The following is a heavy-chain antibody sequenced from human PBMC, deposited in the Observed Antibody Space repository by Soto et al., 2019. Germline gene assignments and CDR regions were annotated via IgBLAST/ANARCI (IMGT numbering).Heavy chain of an antibody. J-gene: IGHJ6*04. CDR3: ARDSYNWNHLYGMDV. CDR2: ISAYNGNT. D-gene: IGHD1-20*01. CDR1: GYTFTSYC. Sequence: ASVKVSCKASGYTFTSYCISWVRQAPGQGLEWMGWISAYNGNTNYAQKLQGRVTMTTDTSTSTAYMELRSLRSDDTAVYYCARDSYNWNHLYGMDVWGKGTTVTVSS. V-gene: IGHV1-18*01.